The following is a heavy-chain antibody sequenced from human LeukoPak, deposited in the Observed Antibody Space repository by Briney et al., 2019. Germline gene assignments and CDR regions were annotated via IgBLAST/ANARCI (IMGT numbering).Heavy chain of an antibody. D-gene: IGHD6-13*01. CDR2: ISGSGGST. Sequence: GGSLRLSGAASGFTFSSFAMGWLRHAQGMGLEWVSAISGSGGSTYYADSVKGRFTISRDNSTNTLYLQMNSLRAEDTAVYYCASPPIAAAGDWGQGTLVTVSS. J-gene: IGHJ4*02. V-gene: IGHV3-23*01. CDR3: ASPPIAAAGD. CDR1: GFTFSSFA.